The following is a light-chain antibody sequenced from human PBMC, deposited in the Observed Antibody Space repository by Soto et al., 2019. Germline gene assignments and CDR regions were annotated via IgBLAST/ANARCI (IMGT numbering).Light chain of an antibody. V-gene: IGLV3-1*01. CDR3: QSYDSSLRGTI. CDR1: KLGDKY. J-gene: IGLJ2*01. Sequence: SYELTQPPSVSVSPGQTASITCSGDKLGDKYACWYQQKPGQSPVLVIYQDSKRPSGIPDRFSGSKSGTSASLAITGIQAEDEADYYCQSYDSSLRGTIFGGGTKLTVL. CDR2: QDS.